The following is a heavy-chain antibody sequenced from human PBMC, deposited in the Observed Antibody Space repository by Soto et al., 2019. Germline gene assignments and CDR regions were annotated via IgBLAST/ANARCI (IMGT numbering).Heavy chain of an antibody. V-gene: IGHV4-31*03. Sequence: SETLSLTCTVSGGSISSGGYYWSWIRQHPGKGLEWIGYIYYSGSTYYNPSLKSRVTISVDTSKSQFSLKLSSVTAADTAVYYCAEDSYYHDSTGYYIFDYWGQGTLVTVSS. CDR2: IYYSGST. CDR1: GGSISSGGYY. D-gene: IGHD3-22*01. J-gene: IGHJ4*02. CDR3: AEDSYYHDSTGYYIFDY.